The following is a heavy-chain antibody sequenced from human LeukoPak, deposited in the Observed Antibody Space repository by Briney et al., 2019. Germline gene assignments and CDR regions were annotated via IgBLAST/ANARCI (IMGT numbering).Heavy chain of an antibody. CDR3: AKYFASGSYYKLPH. V-gene: IGHV3-23*01. J-gene: IGHJ1*01. Sequence: GGSLRLSCAASGFTFSSYAMSWVGQAPGKGLEWVSTISGSGAYTYYADSVKGRFTISRDNSKNTLYLQMNSLRAEDTAVYYCAKYFASGSYYKLPHWGQGTQVTVSS. CDR1: GFTFSSYA. CDR2: ISGSGAYT. D-gene: IGHD3-10*01.